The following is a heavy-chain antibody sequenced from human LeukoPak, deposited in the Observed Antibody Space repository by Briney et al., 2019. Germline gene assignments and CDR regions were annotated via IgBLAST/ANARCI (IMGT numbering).Heavy chain of an antibody. CDR1: GYTFTSYN. CDR3: ARVRKRITMIVVTEAEGWFDP. J-gene: IGHJ5*02. Sequence: ASVKVSCKASGYTFTSYNMHWVRQAPGQGLEWMGIINPSGGSTNYAQNFQGRVTMTRDTSTSTVYMELSRLRSEDTAVYYCARVRKRITMIVVTEAEGWFDPWGQGTLVTVSS. D-gene: IGHD3-22*01. CDR2: INPSGGST. V-gene: IGHV1-46*01.